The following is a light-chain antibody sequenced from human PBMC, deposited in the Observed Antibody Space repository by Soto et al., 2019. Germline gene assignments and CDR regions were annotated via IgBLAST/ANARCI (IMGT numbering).Light chain of an antibody. Sequence: VMTQSPATLSVSPGERVTLSCRASQSVNSNLAWYHQKPGQAPSLLIYGASTRATGIPARFSGSGSGTEFTLTISSLQSEDFAVYYCQQYNNWPLWTFGQGTKVEIK. J-gene: IGKJ1*01. CDR1: QSVNSN. CDR3: QQYNNWPLWT. V-gene: IGKV3-15*01. CDR2: GAS.